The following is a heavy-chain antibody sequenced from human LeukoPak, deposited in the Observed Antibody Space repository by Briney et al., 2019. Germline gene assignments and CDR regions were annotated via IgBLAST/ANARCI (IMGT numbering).Heavy chain of an antibody. D-gene: IGHD3-10*01. CDR3: ARAMVRGVRWIDAFDI. CDR1: GYTFTSYA. Sequence: RASVKVSCKASGYTFTSYAMHWVRQAPGQRLEWMGWINAGNGNTKYSQKFQGRVTITRDTSASTAYMELSSLRSEDTAVYYCARAMVRGVRWIDAFDIWGQGTMVTVSS. V-gene: IGHV1-3*01. CDR2: INAGNGNT. J-gene: IGHJ3*02.